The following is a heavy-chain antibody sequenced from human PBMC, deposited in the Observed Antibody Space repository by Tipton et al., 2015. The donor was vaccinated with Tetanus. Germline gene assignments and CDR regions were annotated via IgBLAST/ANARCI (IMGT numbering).Heavy chain of an antibody. CDR3: ARIGWLQQNKPAFDI. V-gene: IGHV4-61*01. Sequence: TLSLTCTVSGGSVRSTNSYWSWLRQPPGKGLEWIGYIYYSGTTKYNPSLRSRVTLSVDTSKNQFSLKLSSVTAADTAVYYCARIGWLQQNKPAFDIWGQGTVGTVSS. D-gene: IGHD5-24*01. J-gene: IGHJ3*02. CDR1: GGSVRSTNSY. CDR2: IYYSGTT.